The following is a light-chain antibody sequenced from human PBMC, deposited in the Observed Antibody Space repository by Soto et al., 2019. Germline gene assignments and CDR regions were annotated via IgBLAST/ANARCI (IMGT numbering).Light chain of an antibody. CDR2: GAS. V-gene: IGKV3-15*01. J-gene: IGKJ1*01. Sequence: EIVMTHSPATLSGSPGERATLSCRASQSVSSNLAWYQHKPGLAPRLLIYGASTRATCIPARFSGSGSGTEFTLTISSLQSEDFALYYCQQYNNWPVWTFGQGTKVEIK. CDR3: QQYNNWPVWT. CDR1: QSVSSN.